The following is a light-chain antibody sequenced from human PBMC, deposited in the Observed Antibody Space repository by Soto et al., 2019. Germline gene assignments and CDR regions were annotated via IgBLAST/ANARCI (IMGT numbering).Light chain of an antibody. V-gene: IGLV2-14*01. CDR2: EVS. CDR1: SSDVGGYNH. CDR3: SSYKRGATLV. J-gene: IGLJ2*01. Sequence: QSALTQPASVSGSPGQSITISCTGTSSDVGGYNHVAWYQQYPGKAPKLRIFEVSDRPSGISNRFSGSKSANTASLSLSGLKAEDEADYYCSSYKRGATLVFGGGTKVTVL.